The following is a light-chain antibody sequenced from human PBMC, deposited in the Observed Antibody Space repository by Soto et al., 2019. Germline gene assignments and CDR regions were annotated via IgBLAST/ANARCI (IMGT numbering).Light chain of an antibody. Sequence: DIQMTQSPSSMSASVGDRVTITCRASQSISSYLNWYQQKPGKAPKLLIYAASSLQSGVPSRFSGSGSATDFTLTISSLQPEDFATYYCQQSYSTPLFTFGPGTKVDI. J-gene: IGKJ3*01. CDR3: QQSYSTPLFT. V-gene: IGKV1-39*01. CDR2: AAS. CDR1: QSISSY.